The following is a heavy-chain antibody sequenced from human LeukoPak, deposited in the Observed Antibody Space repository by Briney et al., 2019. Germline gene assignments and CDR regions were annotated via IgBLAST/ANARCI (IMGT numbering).Heavy chain of an antibody. J-gene: IGHJ3*02. V-gene: IGHV4-4*07. Sequence: SETLCLTCTVSGGSICSYYWSWIRQPAGKGLEWIGRLYTSGSTNYNPSLKSRVTMSVDTSKNQFSLKLSSVTAADTAVYYCARGRYCSGGSCLDAFDIWGQGTMVTVSS. CDR2: LYTSGST. D-gene: IGHD2-15*01. CDR3: ARGRYCSGGSCLDAFDI. CDR1: GGSICSYY.